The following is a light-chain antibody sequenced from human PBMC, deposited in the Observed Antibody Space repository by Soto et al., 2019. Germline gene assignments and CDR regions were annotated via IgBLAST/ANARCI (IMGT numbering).Light chain of an antibody. CDR1: SSDVGTFNL. CDR2: EVI. Sequence: QSALTQVASVSGSPGQSITISCTGTSSDVGTFNLVSWYQQHPGKAPRLMIYEVIKRPSGVSNRSSGSKSGNTASPTISGLQGDDDDDYCCCSYAGRSVYVFGTGTKLTVL. V-gene: IGLV2-23*02. J-gene: IGLJ1*01. CDR3: CSYAGRSVYV.